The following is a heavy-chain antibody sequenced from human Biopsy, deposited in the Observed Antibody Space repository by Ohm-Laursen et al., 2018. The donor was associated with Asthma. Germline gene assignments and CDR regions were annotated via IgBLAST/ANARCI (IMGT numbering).Heavy chain of an antibody. V-gene: IGHV3-48*02. D-gene: IGHD5-18*01. J-gene: IGHJ4*02. CDR2: ISSSSSTI. CDR3: ARFKRGYSYGYAGVFDY. Sequence: GSLRLSCTAPGFTLSSYSMNWVRQAPGKGLEWVSYISSSSSTIYYADSVKGRFTISRDNAKNSLYLQMNSLRDEDTAVYYCARFKRGYSYGYAGVFDYWGQGTLVTVSS. CDR1: GFTLSSYS.